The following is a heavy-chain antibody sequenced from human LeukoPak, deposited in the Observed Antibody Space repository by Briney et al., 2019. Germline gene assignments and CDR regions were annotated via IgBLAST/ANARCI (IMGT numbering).Heavy chain of an antibody. D-gene: IGHD2-2*01. V-gene: IGHV1-8*01. J-gene: IGHJ5*02. CDR2: MNPNSGNT. Sequence: ASVKVSCKASGYTFTSYDINWVRQATGQGLEWMGWMNPNSGNTGYAQKFQGRVTITRDTSISTAYMELSSLRSEDTAVYYCARAGYCSSTSCQSWFDPWGQGTLVTVSS. CDR3: ARAGYCSSTSCQSWFDP. CDR1: GYTFTSYD.